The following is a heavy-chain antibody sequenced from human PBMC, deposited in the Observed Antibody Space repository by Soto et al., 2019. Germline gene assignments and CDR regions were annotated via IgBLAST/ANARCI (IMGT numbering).Heavy chain of an antibody. CDR2: INAGSGNT. Sequence: QVQLVQSGAEVKKPGASVKVSCTPSGYTFTHYAILWVRHAPGQRLEWMGFINAGSGNTKYSQTFQGRPTFTKDTSASTAYMDLSSLRSEDTAIYYCARGLAADGAWGQGTLVTVSS. V-gene: IGHV1-3*01. J-gene: IGHJ5*02. CDR1: GYTFTHYA. D-gene: IGHD6-13*01. CDR3: ARGLAADGA.